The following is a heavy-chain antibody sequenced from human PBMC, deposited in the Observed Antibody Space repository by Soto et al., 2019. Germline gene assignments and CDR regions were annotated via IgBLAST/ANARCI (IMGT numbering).Heavy chain of an antibody. J-gene: IGHJ3*02. V-gene: IGHV1-24*01. CDR2: FDPEDGET. D-gene: IGHD3-3*01. CDR3: ATDKMRYDFWSGYYKTAGTFDI. CDR1: GYTLTELS. Sequence: ASVKVSCKVSGYTLTELSMHWVRQAPGKGREWMGGFDPEDGETIYAQKFQGRVTMTEDTSTDTAYMELSSLRSEDTAVYYCATDKMRYDFWSGYYKTAGTFDIWGQGTMVTVSS.